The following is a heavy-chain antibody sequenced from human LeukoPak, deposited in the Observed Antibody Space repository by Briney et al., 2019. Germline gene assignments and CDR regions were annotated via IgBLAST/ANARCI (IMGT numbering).Heavy chain of an antibody. CDR1: GFTFSSYG. J-gene: IGHJ4*02. CDR2: IRYDGSNK. V-gene: IGHV3-30*02. D-gene: IGHD3-10*01. Sequence: GGSLRLSCAASGFTFSSYGMHWVRQAPGKGLEWVAFIRYDGSNKYYADSVKGRFTISRDNSKNTLYLQMNSLRAEDTAVYYCARVGGPYGSGSYFDYWGQGTLVTVSS. CDR3: ARVGGPYGSGSYFDY.